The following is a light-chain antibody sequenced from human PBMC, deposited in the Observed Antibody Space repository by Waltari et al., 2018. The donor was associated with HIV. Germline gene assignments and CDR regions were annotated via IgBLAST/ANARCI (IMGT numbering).Light chain of an antibody. CDR2: DVS. CDR1: SNDVGAYNY. CDR3: CSYAGSYTWV. V-gene: IGLV2-11*01. Sequence: QSALTQPRSVSGSPGQSVTISCTGTSNDVGAYNYVSWYQQHPGNAPKLMIYDVSKWPSGVPDRFSGSKSGNTASLTISGLQAEDEADYHCCSYAGSYTWVFGGGTKLTVL. J-gene: IGLJ3*02.